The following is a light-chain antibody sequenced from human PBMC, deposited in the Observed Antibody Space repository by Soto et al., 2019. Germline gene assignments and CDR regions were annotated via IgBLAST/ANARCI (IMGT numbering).Light chain of an antibody. CDR3: AAWDDSLSVLYV. V-gene: IGLV1-47*01. CDR1: TSNIGRNY. J-gene: IGLJ1*01. Sequence: QSVLTQPPSASGTPGQRVTISCSGSTSNIGRNYVPWYQQLPGTAPKLLIYRNNKRPSGVPDRFSGSKSGTSASLAISGLRSEDEADYYCAAWDDSLSVLYVFGTGTKLTVL. CDR2: RNN.